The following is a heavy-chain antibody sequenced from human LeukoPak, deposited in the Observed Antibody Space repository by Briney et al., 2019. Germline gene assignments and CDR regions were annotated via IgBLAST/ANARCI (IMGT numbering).Heavy chain of an antibody. Sequence: ASVKVSCKASGYTFTTYAMHWMRQAPGQRLEWMGWINAGNGNTKYSQKFQGRVTITRDTSASTAYMELSSLRSEDTAVYYCAKKFWGDRKGWGSGSPKTNRFHPLGPGNLVTVSS. CDR1: GYTFTTYA. CDR3: AKKFWGDRKGWGSGSPKTNRFHP. CDR2: INAGNGNT. V-gene: IGHV1-3*01. D-gene: IGHD3-16*01. J-gene: IGHJ5*02.